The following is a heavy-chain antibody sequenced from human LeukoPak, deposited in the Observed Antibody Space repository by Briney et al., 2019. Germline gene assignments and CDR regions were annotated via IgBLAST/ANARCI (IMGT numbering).Heavy chain of an antibody. CDR2: IYYSGST. D-gene: IGHD2-15*01. CDR1: GGSISSSSYY. V-gene: IGHV4-39*01. CDR3: ARQYWDIVVVVAARIPNWFDP. Sequence: PSETLSLTCTVSGGSISSSSYYWGWIRQPPGKGLEWIGSIYYSGSTYYNPSLKSRVTISVDTSKNQFSLKLSSVTAADTAVYYCARQYWDIVVVVAARIPNWFDPWGQGTLVTVSS. J-gene: IGHJ5*02.